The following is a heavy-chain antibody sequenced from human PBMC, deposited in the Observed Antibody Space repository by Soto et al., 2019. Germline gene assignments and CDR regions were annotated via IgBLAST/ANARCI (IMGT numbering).Heavy chain of an antibody. Sequence: QVQLVESGGGVVQPGRSPRLSCAASGFTFSSYGMHWVRQAPGKGLEWVAVISYDGSNKYYADSVKGRFTISRDNSKNTLYLQMNSLRAEDTAVYYCANALRLGELSLFYYGMDVWGQGTTVTVSS. V-gene: IGHV3-30*18. CDR3: ANALRLGELSLFYYGMDV. D-gene: IGHD3-16*02. J-gene: IGHJ6*02. CDR2: ISYDGSNK. CDR1: GFTFSSYG.